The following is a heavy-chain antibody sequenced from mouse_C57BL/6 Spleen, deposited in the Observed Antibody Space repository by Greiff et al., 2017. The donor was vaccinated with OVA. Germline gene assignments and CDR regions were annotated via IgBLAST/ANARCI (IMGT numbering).Heavy chain of an antibody. Sequence: EVKLMESGGDLVKPGGSLKLSCAASGFTFSSYGMSWVRQTPDKRLEWVATISSGGSYTYYPGSVKGRFTISRDNAKNTLYLQMSSLKSEDTAMYYCAARMDYWGQGTSVTVSS. CDR2: ISSGGSYT. J-gene: IGHJ4*01. V-gene: IGHV5-6*01. CDR3: AARMDY. CDR1: GFTFSSYG.